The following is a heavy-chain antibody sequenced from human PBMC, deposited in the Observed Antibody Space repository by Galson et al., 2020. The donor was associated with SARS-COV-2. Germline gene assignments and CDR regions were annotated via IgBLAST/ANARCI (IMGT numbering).Heavy chain of an antibody. CDR1: GYTFTSYD. V-gene: IGHV1-8*01. CDR2: MNPNSGNT. Sequence: ASVKVSCKASGYTFTSYDINWVRQATGQGLEWMGWMNPNSGNTGYALKFQGRVTMTRNTSISTAYMELSSLRSEDTAVYYCAREPTRIAVAGYFFYYGMDVWGQGTTVTVSS. CDR3: AREPTRIAVAGYFFYYGMDV. J-gene: IGHJ6*02. D-gene: IGHD6-19*01.